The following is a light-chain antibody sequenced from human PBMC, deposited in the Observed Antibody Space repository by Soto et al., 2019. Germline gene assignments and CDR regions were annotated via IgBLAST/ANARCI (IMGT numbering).Light chain of an antibody. CDR3: GSWDSSLSAYV. V-gene: IGLV1-51*01. Sequence: QSVLTQPPSVSAAPGQKVTISCSGSSSNIGGNSVSWYQQLPGTAPKLLIYDDNKRPSGIPDRFSGSKSGTSATLGITGFQTGDEADYYCGSWDSSLSAYVLXTGTKVTVL. J-gene: IGLJ1*01. CDR1: SSNIGGNS. CDR2: DDN.